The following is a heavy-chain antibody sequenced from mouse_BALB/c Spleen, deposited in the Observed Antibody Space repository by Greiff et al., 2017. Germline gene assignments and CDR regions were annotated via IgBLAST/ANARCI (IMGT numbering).Heavy chain of an antibody. V-gene: IGHV1-18*01. Sequence: VQLKQSGPELVKPGASVKIPCKASGYTFTDYNMDWVKQSHGKSLEWIGDINPNNGGTIYNQKFKGKATLTVDKSSSTAYMELRSLTSEDTAVYYCARNFKDSYFDVWGAGTTVTVSS. J-gene: IGHJ1*01. D-gene: IGHD3-2*01. CDR3: ARNFKDSYFDV. CDR1: GYTFTDYN. CDR2: INPNNGGT.